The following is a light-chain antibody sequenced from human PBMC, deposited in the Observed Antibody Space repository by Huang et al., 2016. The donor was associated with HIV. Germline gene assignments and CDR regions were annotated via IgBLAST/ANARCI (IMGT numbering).Light chain of an antibody. Sequence: DIVMTQSPDSLAVSLGERATINCKSSQSVLYSSNNKNYLAWYQQKPGQPSKLLIYWASTRETGVPDRLSGSGSGTDFTLTISSLQAEDVAVYYCQQYYSTPLTFGGGTKVEIK. V-gene: IGKV4-1*01. J-gene: IGKJ4*01. CDR3: QQYYSTPLT. CDR2: WAS. CDR1: QSVLYSSNNKNY.